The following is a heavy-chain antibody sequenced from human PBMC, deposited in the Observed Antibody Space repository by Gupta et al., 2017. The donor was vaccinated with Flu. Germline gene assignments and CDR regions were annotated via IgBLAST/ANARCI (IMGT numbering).Heavy chain of an antibody. J-gene: IGHJ4*02. CDR1: GFTFSDYY. CDR3: ARGVYYYDSKLPYYFDY. D-gene: IGHD3-22*01. CDR2: ISSSGSTI. Sequence: QVQLVESGGGLVTPGGSLRLPCAASGFTFSDYYMTWLRQAPGKGLEWVSYISSSGSTIYYADSVKGRFTISRDNAKNSLYLQMNSLRAEDTAVYYCARGVYYYDSKLPYYFDYWGQGTLVTVSS. V-gene: IGHV3-11*01.